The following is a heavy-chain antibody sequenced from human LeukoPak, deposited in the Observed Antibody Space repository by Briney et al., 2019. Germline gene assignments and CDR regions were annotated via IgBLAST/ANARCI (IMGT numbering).Heavy chain of an antibody. V-gene: IGHV4-39*01. CDR1: GGSISSSSYY. CDR2: IYYSGST. J-gene: IGHJ4*02. CDR3: ASSNLTGSSPFDY. Sequence: PSETLSLTCTVSGGSISSSSYYWGWIRQPPGNGLEWIGSIYYSGSTYYNPSLESRVTISVDTSKNQFSLKLSSVTAADTAVYYCASSNLTGSSPFDYWGQGTLVTVSS. D-gene: IGHD3-10*01.